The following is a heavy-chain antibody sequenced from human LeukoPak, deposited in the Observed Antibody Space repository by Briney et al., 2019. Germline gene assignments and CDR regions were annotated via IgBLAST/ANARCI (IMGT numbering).Heavy chain of an antibody. CDR2: IFYDGSTK. CDR1: GITFNNYG. V-gene: IGHV3-33*06. J-gene: IGHJ4*02. D-gene: IGHD2/OR15-2a*01. CDR3: AKDQAYYFSFADY. Sequence: PGGSLRLSCAASGITFNNYGMHWVRQAPGKGLEWVAVIFYDGSTKHYADSVKVRFTISRDNSKNTLYLEMNSLRAEGTAVYYCAKDQAYYFSFADYWGQGTRVTVSS.